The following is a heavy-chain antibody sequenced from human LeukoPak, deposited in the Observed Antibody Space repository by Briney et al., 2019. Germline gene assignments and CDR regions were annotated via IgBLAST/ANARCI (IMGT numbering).Heavy chain of an antibody. CDR3: ARDAPGGGVFFDC. D-gene: IGHD3-16*01. Sequence: QPGRSLRLSCAASGFTFSTYGMHWVRQAPGKGLEWVSYIGSSGSAIDYADSVKGRFTISRDNAKDSLYLQMNSLRDEDTAVYYCARDAPGGGVFFDCWGQGTLATVSS. V-gene: IGHV3-48*02. J-gene: IGHJ4*02. CDR1: GFTFSTYG. CDR2: IGSSGSAI.